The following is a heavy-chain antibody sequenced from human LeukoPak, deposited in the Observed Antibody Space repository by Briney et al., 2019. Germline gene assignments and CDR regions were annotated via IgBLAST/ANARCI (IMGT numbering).Heavy chain of an antibody. Sequence: GGSLRLSRAASGFTFSSYAMSWVRQAPGKGPEWVSAISGSGGSTYYADSVKGRFTISRDNSKNTLYLQMNSLRAEDTAVYYCAKRIYDFWSGYYRRAENHFDYWGQGTLVTVSS. CDR1: GFTFSSYA. J-gene: IGHJ4*02. D-gene: IGHD3-3*01. CDR2: ISGSGGST. CDR3: AKRIYDFWSGYYRRAENHFDY. V-gene: IGHV3-23*01.